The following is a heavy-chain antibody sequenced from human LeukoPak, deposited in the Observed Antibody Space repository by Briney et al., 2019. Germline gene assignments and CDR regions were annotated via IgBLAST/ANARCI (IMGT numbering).Heavy chain of an antibody. V-gene: IGHV1-18*01. J-gene: IGHJ4*02. Sequence: ASVKVSCKASGYTFTSFGISWVRQAPGQGLEWVGWISAFNGDTYYAQKFQGRVTMTTDTSTSTAYMHLRSLRSDDTAVYYCARDSSGWSTFDYRGQGTLVTVSS. D-gene: IGHD6-19*01. CDR1: GYTFTSFG. CDR3: ARDSSGWSTFDY. CDR2: ISAFNGDT.